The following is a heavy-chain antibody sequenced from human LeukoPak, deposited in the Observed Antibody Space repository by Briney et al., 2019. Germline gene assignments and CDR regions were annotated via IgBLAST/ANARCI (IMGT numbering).Heavy chain of an antibody. CDR2: ISGGSEST. D-gene: IGHD1-26*01. V-gene: IGHV3-23*01. J-gene: IGHJ5*02. CDR1: GFTFSIYA. CDR3: AKGWTAVGS. Sequence: GGSLRLSCVASGFTFSIYAMTWVRQAPGKGLGWVSGISGGSESTYYADSVKGRFTISRDNSKNTLYMEMNNLRGADTAVYYCAKGWTAVGSWGQGTRVTVSS.